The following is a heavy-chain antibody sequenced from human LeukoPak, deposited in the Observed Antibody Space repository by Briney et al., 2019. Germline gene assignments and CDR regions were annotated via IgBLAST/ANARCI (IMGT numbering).Heavy chain of an antibody. CDR2: ISGSGGST. J-gene: IGHJ4*02. D-gene: IGHD3-22*01. CDR1: GFTFSSYA. Sequence: GGSLRLSCAASGFTFSSYAMSWVRQAPGKGLEWVSGISGSGGSTYYADSVKGRFTIFRDNSKNTLYLQMNSLRAEDTAVYYCAKKDDSSGSMDYWGQGTLVTVSS. V-gene: IGHV3-23*01. CDR3: AKKDDSSGSMDY.